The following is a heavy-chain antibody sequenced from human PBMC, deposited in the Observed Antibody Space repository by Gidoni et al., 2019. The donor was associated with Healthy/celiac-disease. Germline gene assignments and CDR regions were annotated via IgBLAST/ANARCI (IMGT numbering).Heavy chain of an antibody. D-gene: IGHD6-19*01. Sequence: QVQLQESGPGLVKPSQTLSLTCTVSGGSISSGSYYWSWIRQPAGKGLEWIGRIYPSGSTNYNPSLKSRVTILVDTSKNQFSLKLRSVTTTDTAVYYCARATSGIAVSGSINWFDPWGQGTLVTVSS. CDR1: GGSISSGSYY. V-gene: IGHV4-61*02. CDR2: IYPSGST. J-gene: IGHJ5*02. CDR3: ARATSGIAVSGSINWFDP.